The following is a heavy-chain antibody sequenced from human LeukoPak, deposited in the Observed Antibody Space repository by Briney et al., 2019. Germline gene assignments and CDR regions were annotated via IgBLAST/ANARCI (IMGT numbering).Heavy chain of an antibody. Sequence: GGSLRLSCAASGFTFSSYSMNWVRQAPGKGLEWVSYISSSSSTIYYADSVKGRFTISRDNAKNSLYLQMNSLRAEDTAVYCCARDNKYYSGMDVWGQGTTVTVSS. D-gene: IGHD2/OR15-2a*01. CDR1: GFTFSSYS. J-gene: IGHJ6*02. V-gene: IGHV3-48*01. CDR2: ISSSSSTI. CDR3: ARDNKYYSGMDV.